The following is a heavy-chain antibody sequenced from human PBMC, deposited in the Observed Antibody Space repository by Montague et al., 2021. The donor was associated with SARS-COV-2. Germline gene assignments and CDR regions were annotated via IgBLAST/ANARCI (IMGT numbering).Heavy chain of an antibody. CDR3: AGDSSGWSRFDY. Sequence: SETLSLTCAVSGGSISSSNWWSWVRQPPGKGLEWIGEIYHSGSTNYNPSLKSRVTISVDNSKNQFSLKLSSVTAADTAVYYCAGDSSGWSRFDYGGQGTLVTVSP. J-gene: IGHJ4*02. D-gene: IGHD6-19*01. CDR1: GGSISSSNW. CDR2: IYHSGST. V-gene: IGHV4-4*02.